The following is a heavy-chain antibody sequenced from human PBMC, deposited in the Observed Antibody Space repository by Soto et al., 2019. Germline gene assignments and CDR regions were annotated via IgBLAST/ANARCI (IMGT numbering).Heavy chain of an antibody. CDR2: IYYTGNT. V-gene: IGHV4-59*08. D-gene: IGHD3-16*01. CDR3: VRHGGVATFDF. Sequence: QVQLQESGPGLVRPSETLSLTCTVSGGSLSGYYWSWIRQAPGKGLEWMGYIYYTGNTNYRPSLKSRLTLSLDTSREQFSLRLKSMTVADTGVYFCVRHGGVATFDFWGQGNLVIVSS. J-gene: IGHJ4*02. CDR1: GGSLSGYY.